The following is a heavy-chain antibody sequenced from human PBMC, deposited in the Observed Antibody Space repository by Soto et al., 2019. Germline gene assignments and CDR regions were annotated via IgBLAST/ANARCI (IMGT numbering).Heavy chain of an antibody. CDR1: GFTFTTYA. J-gene: IGHJ4*02. V-gene: IGHV1-3*01. CDR2: INAGNGNT. CDR3: ASTYTTAWYPGLDY. D-gene: IGHD6-19*01. Sequence: QVQLVQSGAEVKKLGASVKVSCKASGFTFTTYAMHWVRQAPGQRLEWMGWINAGNGNTKYSQHFQDRVTFTRDTSASTAYMEVSSLRSEDTAVYYCASTYTTAWYPGLDYWGQGTLVSVSS.